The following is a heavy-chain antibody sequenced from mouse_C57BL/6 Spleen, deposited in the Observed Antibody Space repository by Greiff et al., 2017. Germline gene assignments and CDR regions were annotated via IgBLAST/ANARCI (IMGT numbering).Heavy chain of an antibody. Sequence: VQRVESGAELARPGASVKLSCKASGYTFTSYGISWVKQRTGQGLEWIGEIYPRSGNTYYNEKFKGKATLTADKSSSTAYMELRSLTSEDSAVYFCARGDYYGSSLYYFDYWGQGTTLTVSS. CDR1: GYTFTSYG. CDR2: IYPRSGNT. CDR3: ARGDYYGSSLYYFDY. V-gene: IGHV1-81*01. J-gene: IGHJ2*01. D-gene: IGHD1-1*01.